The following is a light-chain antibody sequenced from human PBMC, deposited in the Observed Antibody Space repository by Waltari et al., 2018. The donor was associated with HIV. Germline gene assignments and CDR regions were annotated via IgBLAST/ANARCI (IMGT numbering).Light chain of an antibody. CDR1: TSDVAGYNY. Sequence: QSGLTQPASVSGSPGQPLTISCTGTTSDVAGYNYVSWYQQHPGKAPKLLIYEVSNRPSGVSNRFSGSKSGNTASLTISGLQPEDETDYYCSSFSSSSTPYVFGTGTKVTVL. CDR2: EVS. V-gene: IGLV2-14*01. J-gene: IGLJ1*01. CDR3: SSFSSSSTPYV.